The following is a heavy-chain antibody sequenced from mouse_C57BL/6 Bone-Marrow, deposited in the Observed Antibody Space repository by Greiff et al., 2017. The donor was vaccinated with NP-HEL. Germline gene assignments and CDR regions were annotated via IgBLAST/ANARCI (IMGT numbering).Heavy chain of an antibody. V-gene: IGHV2-9*02. J-gene: IGHJ4*01. CDR3: ARGYYGVYYYAMDY. D-gene: IGHD1-1*02. CDR2: IWAGGST. Sequence: VKLQESGPGLVAPSQSLSITCTVSGFSLTSYGVHWVRQPPGKGLEWLGVIWAGGSTNYNSALMSRLSISKDNSKSQVFLKMNSLQTDDTAMYYCARGYYGVYYYAMDYWGQGTSVTVSS. CDR1: GFSLTSYG.